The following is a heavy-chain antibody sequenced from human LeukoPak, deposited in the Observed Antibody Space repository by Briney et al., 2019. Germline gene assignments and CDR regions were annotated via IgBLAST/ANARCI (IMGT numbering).Heavy chain of an antibody. J-gene: IGHJ4*02. D-gene: IGHD3-9*01. CDR2: ISYDGSDI. CDR1: GFTFSNYG. CDR3: AKDTVEGGILTGYDY. Sequence: GGSLRLSCEASGFTFSNYGMHWVRQAPGKGLEWVAVISYDGSDIWYADSVKGRFTISRDNSKNTLYLQMNSLRAEDTAVYYCAKDTVEGGILTGYDYWGQGTLVTVSS. V-gene: IGHV3-30*18.